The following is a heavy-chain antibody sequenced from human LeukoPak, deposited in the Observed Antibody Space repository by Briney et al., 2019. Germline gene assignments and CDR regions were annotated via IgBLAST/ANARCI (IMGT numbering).Heavy chain of an antibody. V-gene: IGHV4-31*03. CDR3: ARGAQKFGEYHYGMDV. CDR2: IYYSGST. Sequence: SQTLSLTCTVSGGSISSGGYYWNWIRQHPGKGLEWIGYIYYSGSTYYNPSLKSRVTISVDTSKNQFSLKLSSVTAADTAVYYCARGAQKFGEYHYGMDVWGQGTTVTVSS. J-gene: IGHJ6*02. CDR1: GGSISSGGYY. D-gene: IGHD3-10*01.